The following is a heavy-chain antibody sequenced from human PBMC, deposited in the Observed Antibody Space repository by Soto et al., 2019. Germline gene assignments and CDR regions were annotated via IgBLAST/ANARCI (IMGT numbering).Heavy chain of an antibody. D-gene: IGHD2-2*01. J-gene: IGHJ6*02. V-gene: IGHV3-30*18. Sequence: QVQLVESGGGVVQPGRSLRLSCAASGFIFNTYDMHWVRQAPGKGLEWVAVISYDGSNKYYADSVKGRLTISRDNSKKMLYLQMNSLRPEDTAVYYCAKGQHCSSTSSYFYYYGMDVWGQGTKVAVSS. CDR3: AKGQHCSSTSSYFYYYGMDV. CDR2: ISYDGSNK. CDR1: GFIFNTYD.